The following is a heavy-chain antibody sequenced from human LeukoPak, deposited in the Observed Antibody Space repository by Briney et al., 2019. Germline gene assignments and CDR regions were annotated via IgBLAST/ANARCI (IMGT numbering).Heavy chain of an antibody. Sequence: ASVKASCKASGGTFSSYAISWVRQAPGQGLEWMGGIIPIFGTANYAQKFQGRVTITADESTSTAYMELSSLRSEDTAVYYCARDDVEDGAFNIWGQGTMVTVSS. D-gene: IGHD2-15*01. V-gene: IGHV1-69*13. CDR2: IIPIFGTA. CDR1: GGTFSSYA. J-gene: IGHJ3*02. CDR3: ARDDVEDGAFNI.